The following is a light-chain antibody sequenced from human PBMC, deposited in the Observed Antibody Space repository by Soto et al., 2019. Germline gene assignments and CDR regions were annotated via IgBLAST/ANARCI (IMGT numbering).Light chain of an antibody. V-gene: IGLV3-1*01. J-gene: IGLJ2*01. Sequence: SYELTQPPSVSVFPGQTASITCSGDKLGDKYACWYQQKPGQSPVLVIYQDSKRPSGIPERFSGSNSGNTATLTISGTQAMDEADYYCQAWDSSTGWVFGGGTKLTVL. CDR1: KLGDKY. CDR3: QAWDSSTGWV. CDR2: QDS.